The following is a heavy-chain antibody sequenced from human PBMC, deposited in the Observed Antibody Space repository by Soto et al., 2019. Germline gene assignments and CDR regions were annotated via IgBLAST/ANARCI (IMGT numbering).Heavy chain of an antibody. V-gene: IGHV3-74*01. J-gene: IGHJ4*02. CDR2: INSDGSST. CDR1: GFTFSNYW. Sequence: EVQLVESGGALVQPGGSLRLSCAASGFTFSNYWMHWVRQAPGKGLVWVSRINSDGSSTTYADSVKGRFTISRDNAKNTLYLQMNSLRAEDTALYYCARAWDNWNPVDFWGQGTLVIVSS. D-gene: IGHD1-20*01. CDR3: ARAWDNWNPVDF.